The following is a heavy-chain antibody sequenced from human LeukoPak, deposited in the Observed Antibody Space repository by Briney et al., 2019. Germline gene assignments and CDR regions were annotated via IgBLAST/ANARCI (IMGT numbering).Heavy chain of an antibody. CDR1: GFTFSSYW. D-gene: IGHD2-2*01. CDR3: ARESGYCSSTSCSYYYYYGMDV. CDR2: IKQDGSEK. J-gene: IGHJ6*02. V-gene: IGHV3-7*01. Sequence: GGSLRLSCAASGFTFSSYWMSWDRQAPGKGLEWVANIKQDGSEKYYVDSVKGRFTISRDNAKNSLYLQMNSLRAEDTAVYYCARESGYCSSTSCSYYYYYGMDVWGQGTTVTVSS.